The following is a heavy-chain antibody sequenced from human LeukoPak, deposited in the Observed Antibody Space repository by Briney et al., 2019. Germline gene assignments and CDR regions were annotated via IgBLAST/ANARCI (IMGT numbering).Heavy chain of an antibody. CDR3: AKYPSSLYGDFYYYGLDV. Sequence: GGSLRFSCVASGFTFNTYAMHWVRQAPGRGLEWVALISYDGNKEYYADFVKGRFTISRVNSKNTLYLQMNSLRAEDTAMYYCAKYPSSLYGDFYYYGLDVWGQGTTVTVSS. J-gene: IGHJ6*02. V-gene: IGHV3-30*18. D-gene: IGHD3-3*01. CDR1: GFTFNTYA. CDR2: ISYDGNKE.